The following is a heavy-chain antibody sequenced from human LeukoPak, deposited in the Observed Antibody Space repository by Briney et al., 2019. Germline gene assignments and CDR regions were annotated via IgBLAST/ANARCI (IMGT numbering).Heavy chain of an antibody. Sequence: GASVKVSCKASGYTFTGYYMHWVRQAPGQGLEWMGWINPNSGGTNYAQKFQGWVTMTRDTSISTAYMEPSSLRSEDTAVYYCARGPYYDFWSGSPYYYYMDVWGKGTTVTVSS. CDR1: GYTFTGYY. D-gene: IGHD3-3*01. V-gene: IGHV1-2*04. CDR3: ARGPYYDFWSGSPYYYYMDV. CDR2: INPNSGGT. J-gene: IGHJ6*03.